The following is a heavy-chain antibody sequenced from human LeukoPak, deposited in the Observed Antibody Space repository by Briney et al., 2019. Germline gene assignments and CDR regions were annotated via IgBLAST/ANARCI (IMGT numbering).Heavy chain of an antibody. CDR2: INPNSGGI. D-gene: IGHD6-13*01. J-gene: IGHJ4*02. CDR1: GYTFTDYF. Sequence: ASVKVSCKASGYTFTDYFMHWVRQAPGQGLEWMGWINPNSGGITYSQKFQGRVTMTRDTSISTDYVELSSLRADDTAVYYCARGGYTSSLSDYWGQGPLVTVS. V-gene: IGHV1-2*02. CDR3: ARGGYTSSLSDY.